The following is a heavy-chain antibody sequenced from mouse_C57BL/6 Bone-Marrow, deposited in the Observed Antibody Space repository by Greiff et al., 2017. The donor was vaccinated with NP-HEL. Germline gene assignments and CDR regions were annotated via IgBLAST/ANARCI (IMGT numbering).Heavy chain of an antibody. CDR1: GFTFSDYY. CDR3: ARQGRGAWFAY. Sequence: EVHLVESGGGLVQPGGSLKLSCAASGFTFSDYYMYWVRQTPEKRLEWVAYLSNGGGSTYYPDTVKGRFTISRDNAKNTLYLQMSRLKSEDTAMYYCARQGRGAWFAYWGQGTLVTVSA. CDR2: LSNGGGST. V-gene: IGHV5-12*01. J-gene: IGHJ3*01.